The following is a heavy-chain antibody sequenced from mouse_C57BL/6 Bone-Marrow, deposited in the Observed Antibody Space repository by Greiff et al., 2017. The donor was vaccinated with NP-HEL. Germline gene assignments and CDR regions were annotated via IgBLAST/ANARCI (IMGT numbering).Heavy chain of an antibody. CDR2: IYPGDGDT. J-gene: IGHJ2*01. V-gene: IGHV1-82*01. Sequence: VQLQQSGPELVKPGDSVKISCKASGYAFSSSWMNWVKQRPGKGLEWIGRIYPGDGDTHYTGKFKGKATLNAYKSSSTASMQLRGLTSEDSAVYFCPRRRSLDYWGQGTTLTVSS. CDR1: GYAFSSSW. CDR3: PRRRSLDY.